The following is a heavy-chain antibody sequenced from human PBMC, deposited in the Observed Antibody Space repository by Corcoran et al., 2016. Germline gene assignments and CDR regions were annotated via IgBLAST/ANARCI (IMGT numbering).Heavy chain of an antibody. V-gene: IGHV1-69*01. J-gene: IGHJ6*02. Sequence: QVQLVQSGAEVKKPGSSVKVSCKASGGTFSSYAISWVRQAPGQGLEWMGGIIPIFGTANYAQKFQGRVTITADESTSTAYMELSSLRSEDTAGYYCATGGITGTTYYYYYGMDVWGQGTTVTVS. D-gene: IGHD1-20*01. CDR3: ATGGITGTTYYYYYGMDV. CDR2: IIPIFGTA. CDR1: GGTFSSYA.